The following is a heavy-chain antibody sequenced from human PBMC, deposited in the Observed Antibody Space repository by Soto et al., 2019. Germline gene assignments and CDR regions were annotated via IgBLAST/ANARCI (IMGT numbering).Heavy chain of an antibody. CDR2: IYYSGST. CDR1: GGSISSGGYY. D-gene: IGHD4-17*01. V-gene: IGHV4-31*03. CDR3: ARDSTTVTGFDY. Sequence: PSETLSLTCTVSGGSISSGGYYWSWIRQHPGKGLEWIGYIYYSGSTYYNPSLKSRVTISVDTSKNQFSLKLSSVTAADTAVYYCARDSTTVTGFDYWGQGTLVTVSS. J-gene: IGHJ4*02.